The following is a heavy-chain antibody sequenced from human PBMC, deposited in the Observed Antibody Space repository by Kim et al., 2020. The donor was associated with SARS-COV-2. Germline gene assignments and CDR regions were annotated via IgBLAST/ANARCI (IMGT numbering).Heavy chain of an antibody. Sequence: SETLSLTCTVSGGSISSYYWSWIRQPAGKGLEWIGRIYTSGSTNYNPSLKSRVTMSVDTSKNQFSLKLSSVTAADTAVYYCARENYDFWSGRTLLSLSYMDVWGKGTTVTVSS. CDR3: ARENYDFWSGRTLLSLSYMDV. CDR2: IYTSGST. D-gene: IGHD3-3*01. V-gene: IGHV4-4*07. CDR1: GGSISSYY. J-gene: IGHJ6*03.